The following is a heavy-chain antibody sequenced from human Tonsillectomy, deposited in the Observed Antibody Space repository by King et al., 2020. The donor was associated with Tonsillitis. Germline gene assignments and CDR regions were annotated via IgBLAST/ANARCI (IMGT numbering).Heavy chain of an antibody. V-gene: IGHV3-23*04. CDR2: IRPRGDRK. D-gene: IGHD6-19*01. J-gene: IGHJ4*02. CDR1: GFTFSPYA. CDR3: ARELKYTSGWYTVDY. Sequence: VQLVESGGALVQSGRSLGLSCAASGFTFSPYAMSWVRQAPGKGLEGVSAIRPRGDRKYYADSVKGRFTISRDNSKNQLYVQMNSLRVEDTAVYYCARELKYTSGWYTVDYWGRGTLVTVSS.